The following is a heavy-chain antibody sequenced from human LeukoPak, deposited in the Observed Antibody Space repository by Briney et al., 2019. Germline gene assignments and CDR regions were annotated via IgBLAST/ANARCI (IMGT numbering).Heavy chain of an antibody. Sequence: SETLSLTCAVSGSSISSSNWWTWVRQPPGKGLEWIGEIYRSGSTNYNPSLKGRVTISVDKSKNQFSLKLSSLTAADTAVYYCARASHDYGDYSHFDYWGQGTLVTVSS. V-gene: IGHV4-4*02. CDR3: ARASHDYGDYSHFDY. CDR1: GSSISSSNW. CDR2: IYRSGST. J-gene: IGHJ4*02. D-gene: IGHD4-17*01.